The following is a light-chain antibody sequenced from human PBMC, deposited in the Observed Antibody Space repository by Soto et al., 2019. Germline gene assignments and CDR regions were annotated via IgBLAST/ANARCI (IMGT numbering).Light chain of an antibody. CDR3: QQLNSYPLT. CDR2: AAS. CDR1: QVISTS. J-gene: IGKJ3*01. V-gene: IGKV1-9*01. Sequence: GESVTITCLASQVISTSLAWYQVKPGKAPKLLIYAASTLESGVPSRFSATVSGTEFSLTITSLQPEDFATYYCQQLNSYPLTFGPGTKVD.